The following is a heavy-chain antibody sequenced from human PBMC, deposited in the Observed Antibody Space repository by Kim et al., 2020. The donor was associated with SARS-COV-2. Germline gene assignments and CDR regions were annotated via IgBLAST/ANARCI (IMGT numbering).Heavy chain of an antibody. CDR1: GGSISSSSYY. CDR3: ASGILWIGVLGSIVVVPAAVDY. J-gene: IGHJ4*02. Sequence: SETLSLTCTVSGGSISSSSYYWGWIRQPPGKGLEWIGSIYYSGSTYYNPSLKSRVTISVDTSKNQFSLKLSSVTAADTAVYYCASGILWIGVLGSIVVVPAAVDYWGQGTLVTVSS. V-gene: IGHV4-39*01. D-gene: IGHD2-2*01. CDR2: IYYSGST.